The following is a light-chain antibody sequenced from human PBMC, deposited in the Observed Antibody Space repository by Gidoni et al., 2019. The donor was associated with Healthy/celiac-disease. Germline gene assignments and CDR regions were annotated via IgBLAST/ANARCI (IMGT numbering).Light chain of an antibody. Sequence: DIVMTQSPDSLAVSLGERATINCKSSQSVLYSSNNKNYLAWYQQKPGQPPKLLIYWASTRESGVPDRFSGSGSGTDFTLTISSLQAEDVAVYYCQQYYSTPFSLTFXGXTKVXIK. V-gene: IGKV4-1*01. CDR3: QQYYSTPFSLT. J-gene: IGKJ4*01. CDR1: QSVLYSSNNKNY. CDR2: WAS.